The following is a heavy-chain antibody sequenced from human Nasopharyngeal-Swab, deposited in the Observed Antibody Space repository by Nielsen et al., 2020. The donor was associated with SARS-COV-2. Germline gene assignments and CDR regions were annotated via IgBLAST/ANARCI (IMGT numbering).Heavy chain of an antibody. CDR1: GYTFTSYD. Sequence: ASVKVSCKASGYTFTSYDISWVRQAPGQGLEWMGWISAYNGNTNYAQKLQGRVTMTTDTSTSTAYMELRSLRSDDTAVYYCALAILSSSWYGAGDYWGQGTLVTVSS. D-gene: IGHD6-13*01. CDR2: ISAYNGNT. J-gene: IGHJ4*02. V-gene: IGHV1-18*01. CDR3: ALAILSSSWYGAGDY.